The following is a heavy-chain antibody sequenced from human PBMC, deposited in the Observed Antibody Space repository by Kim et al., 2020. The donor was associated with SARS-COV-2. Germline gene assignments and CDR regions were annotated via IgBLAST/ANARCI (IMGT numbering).Heavy chain of an antibody. Sequence: SQTLSLTCAISGDSVSSNSAAWNWIRQSPSRGLEWLGRTYYRSKWYNDDAVSVKSRITINPDTSKNQFSLQLNSVTPEDTAVYYCARSSYYYGSGRPIYYFDYWGQGTLVTVSS. CDR2: TYYRSKWYN. J-gene: IGHJ4*02. D-gene: IGHD3-10*01. CDR1: GDSVSSNSAA. CDR3: ARSSYYYGSGRPIYYFDY. V-gene: IGHV6-1*01.